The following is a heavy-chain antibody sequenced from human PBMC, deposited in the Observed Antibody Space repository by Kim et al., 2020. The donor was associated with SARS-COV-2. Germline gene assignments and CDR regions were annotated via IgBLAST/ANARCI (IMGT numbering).Heavy chain of an antibody. J-gene: IGHJ4*02. Sequence: SVESVKGRFTISRDTSRDTLYLQIDSLRTEDTAVYYCARRPRDGYNYVGYWGQGTLVTVSS. D-gene: IGHD5-12*01. V-gene: IGHV3-30*03. CDR3: ARRPRDGYNYVGY.